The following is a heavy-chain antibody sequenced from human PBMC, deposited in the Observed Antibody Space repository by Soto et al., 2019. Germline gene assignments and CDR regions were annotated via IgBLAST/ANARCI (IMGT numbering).Heavy chain of an antibody. CDR2: TYYRSKWYN. J-gene: IGHJ5*02. V-gene: IGHV6-1*01. CDR3: ARQLRTSAGPGWFDT. Sequence: SQTLSLTCAISGDSVSSNSAAWNWIRRSPSRGLEWLGRTYYRSKWYNNYALSVRSRITINPDTSKNQFSLKLSSVTAADTAVYYCARQLRTSAGPGWFDTWGQGTLVTVSS. CDR1: GDSVSSNSAA. D-gene: IGHD1-1*01.